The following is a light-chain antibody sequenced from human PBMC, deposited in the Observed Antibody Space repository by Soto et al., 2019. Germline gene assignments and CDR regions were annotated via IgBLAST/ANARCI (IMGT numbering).Light chain of an antibody. J-gene: IGLJ1*01. CDR3: SSYTITNTYV. Sequence: QSVLTQPPSVSGSPGQSVAISCTGTSSDVGSFNRVSWYQQPPGTAPKLIISEVSNRPSGVPDRFSGSKSGNTASLTISRLQAEDEADYYCSSYTITNTYVFGTGTKLTVL. CDR2: EVS. CDR1: SSDVGSFNR. V-gene: IGLV2-18*02.